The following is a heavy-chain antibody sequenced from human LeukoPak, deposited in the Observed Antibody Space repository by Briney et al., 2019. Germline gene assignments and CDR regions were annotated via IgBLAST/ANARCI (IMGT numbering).Heavy chain of an antibody. J-gene: IGHJ4*02. CDR1: GGTFSRYA. V-gene: IGHV1-69*01. CDR2: IIPIFGTA. Sequence: GASVKVSCKASGGTFSRYAISWVRQAPGQGLEWMGGIIPIFGTANYAQKFHGRVTITADESTSTAYMELSSLRSEDTAVYYCARERVPAAMSILDYWGEGTLVSVSS. D-gene: IGHD2-2*01. CDR3: ARERVPAAMSILDY.